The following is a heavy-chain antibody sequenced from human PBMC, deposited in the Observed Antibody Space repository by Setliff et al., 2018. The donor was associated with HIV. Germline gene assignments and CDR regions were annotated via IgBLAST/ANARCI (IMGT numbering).Heavy chain of an antibody. CDR2: ISAHNGRI. V-gene: IGHV1-18*01. D-gene: IGHD5-12*01. J-gene: IGHJ4*02. Sequence: ASVKVSCKASGYTFSDYGISWVRQAPGQGPEWMGWISAHNGRINYAQKFQGRVTMTTDRSTSTAYMELRSLRSDDTAVYYCARDVGRDGYCFDHWGQGTLVTVSS. CDR1: GYTFSDYG. CDR3: ARDVGRDGYCFDH.